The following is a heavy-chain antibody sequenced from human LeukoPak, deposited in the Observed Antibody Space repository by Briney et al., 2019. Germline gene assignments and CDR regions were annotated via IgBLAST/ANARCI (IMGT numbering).Heavy chain of an antibody. Sequence: SETLSLTCTVSGGSISSSSYYWGWIRQPPGKGLEWIGSIYYSGSTYYNPSLKSRVTISVDTSKNQFSLKLSSVTAADTAVYYCARGGWTIFGVVISWFDPWGQGTLVTVSS. CDR2: IYYSGST. CDR3: ARGGWTIFGVVISWFDP. D-gene: IGHD3-3*01. CDR1: GGSISSSSYY. V-gene: IGHV4-39*01. J-gene: IGHJ5*02.